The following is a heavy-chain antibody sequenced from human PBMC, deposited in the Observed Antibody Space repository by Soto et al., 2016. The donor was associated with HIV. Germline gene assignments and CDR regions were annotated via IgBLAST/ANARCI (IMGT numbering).Heavy chain of an antibody. D-gene: IGHD3-22*01. J-gene: IGHJ4*01. CDR2: IWYDGNNK. CDR3: ARGHYYYDTNYFDY. V-gene: IGHV3-30*19. CDR1: GFIFNSYG. Sequence: VQLVESGGGVVQPGKSLRLSCAASGFIFNSYGMHWVRQAPGKGLEWLAVIWYDGNNKYYSDSVKGRFTISRDNSNNTLYVHINSLRPEDTAVYYCARGHYYYDTNYFDYWGQGNPGHRLL.